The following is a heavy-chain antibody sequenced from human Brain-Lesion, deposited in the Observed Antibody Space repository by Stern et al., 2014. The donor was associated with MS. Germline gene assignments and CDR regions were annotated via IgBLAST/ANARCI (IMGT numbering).Heavy chain of an antibody. CDR3: ARAHVDTWDWFDP. CDR2: INGDGSRT. V-gene: IGHV3-74*02. D-gene: IGHD5-18*01. Sequence: EVHLEESGGDLVQPGGSLRLSCTASGFTFSTYWIHWVRQAPGKGLVWVSRINGDGSRTSYADSVQGRFTISRDNAKNTLYVQRNSLRVEDTAVYYCARAHVDTWDWFDPWGQGTLVTVSS. CDR1: GFTFSTYW. J-gene: IGHJ5*02.